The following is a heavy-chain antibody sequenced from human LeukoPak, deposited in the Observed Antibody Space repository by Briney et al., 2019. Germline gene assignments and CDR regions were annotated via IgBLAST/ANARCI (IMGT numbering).Heavy chain of an antibody. J-gene: IGHJ4*02. V-gene: IGHV3-23*01. D-gene: IGHD6-19*01. CDR2: ISGSDGST. CDR3: ANAYSSGWYYFDY. CDR1: GFTFSSYA. Sequence: GGSLRLSCAASGFTFSSYAMSWVRQAPGKGLEWVSVISGSDGSTYYADSVKGRFTISRDSSKNTLYLQMNSLRAEDTAVYYCANAYSSGWYYFDYWGQGTLVTVSS.